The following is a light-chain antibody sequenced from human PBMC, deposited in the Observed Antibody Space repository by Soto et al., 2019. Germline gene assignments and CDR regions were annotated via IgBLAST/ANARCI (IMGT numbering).Light chain of an antibody. CDR1: QSISTY. J-gene: IGKJ1*01. Sequence: DSQMTQSPSSLSASVGDRVAITCRASQSISTYLNWYQQKAGLAPKLLIYAASSLQSGVPSRFSGSGSGTDFTLTISSLQPEDFATYYCQQTYSTPPTFGQGTRWIS. CDR2: AAS. CDR3: QQTYSTPPT. V-gene: IGKV1-39*01.